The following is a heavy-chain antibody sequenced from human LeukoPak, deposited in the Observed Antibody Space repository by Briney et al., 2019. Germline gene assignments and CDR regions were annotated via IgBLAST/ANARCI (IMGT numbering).Heavy chain of an antibody. CDR3: ARGDGYSFNYFDY. D-gene: IGHD5-24*01. V-gene: IGHV3-33*01. CDR2: IWYGGSKR. J-gene: IGHJ4*02. CDR1: GFSFGSYG. Sequence: GRSLRLSCAASGFSFGSYGMNWVRQAPGKGLEWVTVIWYGGSKRYYADSVKGRFTISRDNFKNTVYLLMNSLRAEDTAVYFCARGDGYSFNYFDYWGQGILVTVSS.